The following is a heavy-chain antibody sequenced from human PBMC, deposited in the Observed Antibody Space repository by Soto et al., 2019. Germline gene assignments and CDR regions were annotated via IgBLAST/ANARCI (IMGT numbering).Heavy chain of an antibody. J-gene: IGHJ4*02. CDR1: GCSITSYY. D-gene: IGHD6-19*01. Sequence: SGTLSLTCTVSGCSITSYYWSWIRQAPGKALEWIAYIYHSGSTNYNPSLKSRVTTSLDTSKNQFSLKMRSVTAADTAVYYCASARQWLAFDYWGQGTLVTVS. V-gene: IGHV4-59*01. CDR3: ASARQWLAFDY. CDR2: IYHSGST.